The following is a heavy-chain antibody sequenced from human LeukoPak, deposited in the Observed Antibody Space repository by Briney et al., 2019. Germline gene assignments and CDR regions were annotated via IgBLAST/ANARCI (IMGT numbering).Heavy chain of an antibody. CDR2: IYYSGST. D-gene: IGHD2-15*01. Sequence: SETLSLTCTVSGGSISSSSYYWGWIRQSPGKGLEWIGSIYYSGSTYYNPSLKSRVTMSVDTSKNQFSLKLSSVTAADTAVYYCARSGPTYCSGGSCYWFDPWGQGTLVTVSS. CDR3: ARSGPTYCSGGSCYWFDP. V-gene: IGHV4-39*07. CDR1: GGSISSSSYY. J-gene: IGHJ5*02.